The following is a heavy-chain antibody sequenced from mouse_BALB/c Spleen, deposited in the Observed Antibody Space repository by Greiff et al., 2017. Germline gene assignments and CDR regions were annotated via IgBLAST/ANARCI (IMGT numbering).Heavy chain of an antibody. V-gene: IGHV1-14*01. Sequence: VQLQQSGPELVKPGASVKMSCKASGYTFTSYVMHWVKQKPGQGLEWIGYINPYNDGTKYNEKFKGKATLTSDKSSSTAYMELSSLTSEDSAVYYCAGGYDVGAMDYWGQGTSVTVSS. CDR2: INPYNDGT. CDR1: GYTFTSYV. CDR3: AGGYDVGAMDY. J-gene: IGHJ4*01. D-gene: IGHD2-2*01.